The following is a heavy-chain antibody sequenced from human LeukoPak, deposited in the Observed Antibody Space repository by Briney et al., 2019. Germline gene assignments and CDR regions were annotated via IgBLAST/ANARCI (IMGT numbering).Heavy chain of an antibody. CDR2: FSYSGST. CDR3: ARDGPGDVGFDY. CDR1: RGSISNYY. J-gene: IGHJ4*02. D-gene: IGHD7-27*01. V-gene: IGHV4-59*01. Sequence: SETLSLTCTVSRGSISNYYWGWIRQPPGKGLEWIGFFSYSGSTNYNPSLKSRVTISVDTSKNQFSLLLTSVIAADTAVYYCARDGPGDVGFDYWGQETLVTVSS.